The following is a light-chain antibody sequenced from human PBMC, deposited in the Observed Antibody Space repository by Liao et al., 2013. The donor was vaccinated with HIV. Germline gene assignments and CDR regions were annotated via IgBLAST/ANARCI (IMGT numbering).Light chain of an antibody. CDR1: NIGSKS. J-gene: IGLJ2*01. V-gene: IGLV3-21*01. Sequence: SYELTQPPSVSVAPGKTARITCGGNNIGSKSVHWYQQKPGQAPVLVIYRDSDRPSGIPERFSGANSGNTATLTITRVEAGDEADYYCQVWESSSDYAVFGGGTKLTRL. CDR2: RDS. CDR3: QVWESSSDYAV.